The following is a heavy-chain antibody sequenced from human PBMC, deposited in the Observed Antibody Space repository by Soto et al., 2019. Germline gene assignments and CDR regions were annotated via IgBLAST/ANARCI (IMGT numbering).Heavy chain of an antibody. Sequence: ASVKVSCKASGYTFTVYYMHWVRQAPGQGLEWMGWINPKSGGTMYPQKFQGRVTLTWDTSISTAYMALTRLRSDDTAVYYCARDLAKGGGSAGFDYWGQGTLVTVSS. J-gene: IGHJ4*02. CDR3: ARDLAKGGGSAGFDY. D-gene: IGHD1-26*01. V-gene: IGHV1-2*02. CDR2: INPKSGGT. CDR1: GYTFTVYY.